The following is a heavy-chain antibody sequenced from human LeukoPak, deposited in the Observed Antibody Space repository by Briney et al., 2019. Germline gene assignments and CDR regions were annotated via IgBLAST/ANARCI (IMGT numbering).Heavy chain of an antibody. V-gene: IGHV1-69*01. J-gene: IGHJ5*02. D-gene: IGHD3-3*01. CDR1: GGTFSSYA. Sequence: SVKVSCKASGGTFSSYAISWVRQAPGQGLEWMGGIIPIFGTANYAQKFQGRVTITADESTSTAYMELSSLRSEDTAVYYCARGRASRVLRFLDPWGQGTLVTVSS. CDR2: IIPIFGTA. CDR3: ARGRASRVLRFLDP.